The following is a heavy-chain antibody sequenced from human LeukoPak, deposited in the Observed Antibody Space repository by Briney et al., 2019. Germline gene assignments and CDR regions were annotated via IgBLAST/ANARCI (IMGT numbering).Heavy chain of an antibody. J-gene: IGHJ4*02. Sequence: SETLSLTCAVYGGSFSGYYWSWIRQPPGKGLEWIGEINHSGSTNYNPSLKSRVTISVDTSKNQFSLKLSSVTAADTAVYYCASSDYGDYGFSRFGYWGQGTLVTVSS. CDR1: GGSFSGYY. D-gene: IGHD4-17*01. CDR3: ASSDYGDYGFSRFGY. V-gene: IGHV4-34*01. CDR2: INHSGST.